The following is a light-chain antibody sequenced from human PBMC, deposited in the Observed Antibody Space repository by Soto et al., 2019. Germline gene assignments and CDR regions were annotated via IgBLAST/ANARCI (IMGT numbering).Light chain of an antibody. J-gene: IGKJ1*01. CDR1: RSISSSY. Sequence: IVMTQSPATLSLSPGARATLSCRASRSISSSYLSWYQQKPGQAPRLLIYGASIRATGIPARFSGSGSGTDFTLTISSLQPEDSAVYYCQQDYNLRTFGQGTKVEIK. CDR3: QQDYNLRT. CDR2: GAS. V-gene: IGKV3D-7*01.